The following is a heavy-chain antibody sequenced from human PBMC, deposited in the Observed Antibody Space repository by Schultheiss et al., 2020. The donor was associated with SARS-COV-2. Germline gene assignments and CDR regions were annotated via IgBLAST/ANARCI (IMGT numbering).Heavy chain of an antibody. V-gene: IGHV3-21*01. CDR2: ISSSSSYI. D-gene: IGHD1-26*01. Sequence: GGSLRLSWAASGFTFSSHAMSWVRQAPGKGLEWVSSISSSSSYIYYADSVKGRFTISRDNAKNSLYLQMNSLRAEDTAVYYCARDYDDSGSFHYYYYYGMDVWGQGTTVTVSS. CDR1: GFTFSSHA. CDR3: ARDYDDSGSFHYYYYYGMDV. J-gene: IGHJ6*02.